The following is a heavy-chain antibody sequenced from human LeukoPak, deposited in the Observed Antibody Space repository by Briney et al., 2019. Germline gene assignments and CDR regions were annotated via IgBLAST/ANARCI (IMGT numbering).Heavy chain of an antibody. CDR2: IYPGDSDT. CDR3: AFSWNFAIIRAFDI. CDR1: GYSFTNYW. D-gene: IGHD1-7*01. J-gene: IGHJ3*02. Sequence: GESLKISCKGSGYSFTNYWIAWVRQMPGKGLEWMGIIYPGDSDTRYSPSFQGQVTISADKSISTAYLQWSSLKASDTAMYYCAFSWNFAIIRAFDIWGQGTMVTVSA. V-gene: IGHV5-51*01.